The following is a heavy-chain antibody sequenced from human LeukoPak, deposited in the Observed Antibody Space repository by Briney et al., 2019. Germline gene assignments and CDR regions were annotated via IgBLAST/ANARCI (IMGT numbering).Heavy chain of an antibody. Sequence: PGGSLRLSCSASGFTFSSYAMYWVRQAPGKGLEYVSGISSNGGSTYYADSVKGRFTISRDNSKNTLYLQMSSLRAEDTAVYYCVKITSSSGGDYWGQGILVTVSS. D-gene: IGHD6-19*01. CDR2: ISSNGGST. J-gene: IGHJ4*02. V-gene: IGHV3-64D*09. CDR3: VKITSSSGGDY. CDR1: GFTFSSYA.